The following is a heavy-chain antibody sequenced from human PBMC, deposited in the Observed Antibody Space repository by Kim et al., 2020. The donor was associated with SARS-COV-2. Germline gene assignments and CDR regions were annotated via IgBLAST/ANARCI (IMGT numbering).Heavy chain of an antibody. CDR2: IYYSGST. J-gene: IGHJ5*02. D-gene: IGHD3-10*01. Sequence: SETLSLTCTVSGGSISSGGYYWSWIRQHPGKGLEWIGYIYYSGSTYYNPSLKSRVTISVDTSKNQFSLKLSSVTAADTAVYYCARFVVKGMIRGVIFFDPWGQGTLVTVSS. CDR1: GGSISSGGYY. V-gene: IGHV4-31*03. CDR3: ARFVVKGMIRGVIFFDP.